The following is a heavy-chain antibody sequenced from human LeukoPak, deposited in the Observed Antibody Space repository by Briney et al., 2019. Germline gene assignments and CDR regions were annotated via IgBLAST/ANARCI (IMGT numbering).Heavy chain of an antibody. CDR3: ARGGDSYNEPFDY. D-gene: IGHD5-24*01. CDR2: IYHSGST. J-gene: IGHJ4*02. CDR1: GGSISSGGYS. V-gene: IGHV4-30-2*01. Sequence: SETLSLTCAVSGGSISSGGYSWSWIRQPPGKGLEWIGYIYHSGSTYYNPSLKSRVTISVDRSKNQFSLKLSSVTAADTAVYYCARGGDSYNEPFDYWGQGTLVTVSS.